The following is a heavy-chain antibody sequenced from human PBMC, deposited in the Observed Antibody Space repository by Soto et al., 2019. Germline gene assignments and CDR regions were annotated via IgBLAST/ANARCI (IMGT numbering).Heavy chain of an antibody. J-gene: IGHJ6*02. CDR2: ISSRSDI. CDR3: AREYTAWPLAYGLDV. Sequence: GGSLRLSCAASGFTFSTYSIHWVRQALGKGLEWVSSISSRSDIYYANSVKGRFTISRDNAKNSVSLQMNSLRAEDTAVYYCAREYTAWPLAYGLDVWGQGTTVTVSS. V-gene: IGHV3-21*01. D-gene: IGHD2-2*02. CDR1: GFTFSTYS.